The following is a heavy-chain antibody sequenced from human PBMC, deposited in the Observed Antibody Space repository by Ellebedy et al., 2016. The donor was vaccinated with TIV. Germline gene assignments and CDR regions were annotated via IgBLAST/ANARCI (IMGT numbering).Heavy chain of an antibody. D-gene: IGHD7-27*01. CDR2: IHSSGNT. Sequence: SETLSLXXTVSDGSISGYYWGWIRQPAGKGLEWIGRIHSSGNTNYNPSLKSRVTMSVDTSKNQVSLKLTSVTAADTAVYYCARPSTGGPYAFDFWGQGTMVTVSS. V-gene: IGHV4-4*07. J-gene: IGHJ3*01. CDR1: DGSISGYY. CDR3: ARPSTGGPYAFDF.